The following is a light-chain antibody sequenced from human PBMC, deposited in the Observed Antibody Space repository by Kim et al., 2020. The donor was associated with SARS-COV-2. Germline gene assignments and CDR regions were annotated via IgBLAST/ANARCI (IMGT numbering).Light chain of an antibody. CDR2: DAS. CDR3: QQYNSYPPT. CDR1: QGISSA. V-gene: IGKV1-13*02. J-gene: IGKJ3*01. Sequence: ASVGDSVTITCRASQGISSALAWYQQKPGKAPKLLIYDASSLESGVPSRFSGSGSGTDFTLTISSLQPDDFATYYCQQYNSYPPTFGPGTKVDIK.